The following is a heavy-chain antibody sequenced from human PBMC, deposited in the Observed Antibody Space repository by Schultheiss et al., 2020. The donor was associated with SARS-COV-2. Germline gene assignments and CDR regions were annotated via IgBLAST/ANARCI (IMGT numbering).Heavy chain of an antibody. CDR2: IEYSGST. CDR3: AREGGWFDP. D-gene: IGHD3-16*01. CDR1: GYSISSGYY. J-gene: IGHJ5*02. V-gene: IGHV4-38-2*02. Sequence: SETLSLTCAVSGYSISSGYYWGWIRQPPGKGLEWIGYIEYSGSTTYNPSLKSRVTIPVDTSKNQFSLKLSSVTAADTAVYYCAREGGWFDPWGQGTLVTVSS.